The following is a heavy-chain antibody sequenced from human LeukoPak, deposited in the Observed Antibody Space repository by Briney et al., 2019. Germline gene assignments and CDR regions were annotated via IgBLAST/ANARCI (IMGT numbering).Heavy chain of an antibody. J-gene: IGHJ4*02. V-gene: IGHV1-69*06. CDR1: GGTFSSYA. D-gene: IGHD2-15*01. Sequence: SVKVSCKASGGTFSSYAISWVRQAPGQGLEWMGGIIPIFGTANYAQKFQGRVTITADKSTSTAYMELSSLRAEDTAVYYCARGDCSGGSCPSWGQGTLVTVSS. CDR2: IIPIFGTA. CDR3: ARGDCSGGSCPS.